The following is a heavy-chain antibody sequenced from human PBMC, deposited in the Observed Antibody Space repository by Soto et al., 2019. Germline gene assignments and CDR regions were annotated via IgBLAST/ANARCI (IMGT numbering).Heavy chain of an antibody. D-gene: IGHD3-10*01. Sequence: GESLKISCQGSGYSFTNYWLGWVRQMPGKGLEWMGIIYPGDSDIRYSPSFQGQVTISADKSISTAYLQWSSLKASDTAMYYCLTIMAAYGTGFDYCGQGTLV. J-gene: IGHJ4*02. CDR1: GYSFTNYW. CDR3: LTIMAAYGTGFDY. V-gene: IGHV5-51*01. CDR2: IYPGDSDI.